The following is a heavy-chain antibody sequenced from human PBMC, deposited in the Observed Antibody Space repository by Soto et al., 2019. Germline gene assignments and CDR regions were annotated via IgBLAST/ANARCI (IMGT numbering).Heavy chain of an antibody. J-gene: IGHJ2*01. V-gene: IGHV3-23*01. Sequence: EVQLLESGGGLVQPGGSLRLACAVSGVTFSKYAMSWVRQPPGKGPEWVSAITGSGGLTYYADSVKGRFTISRDNSKNILFLQMNRLRDEDTATYYCSKGDYGGNSPYWDFDCWCRGTLVIVSS. D-gene: IGHD4-17*01. CDR3: SKGDYGGNSPYWDFDC. CDR2: ITGSGGLT. CDR1: GVTFSKYA.